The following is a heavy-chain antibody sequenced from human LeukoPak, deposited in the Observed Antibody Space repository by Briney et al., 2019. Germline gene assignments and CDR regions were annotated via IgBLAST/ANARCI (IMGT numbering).Heavy chain of an antibody. J-gene: IGHJ4*02. CDR2: IWYDGSNK. CDR1: GFTFSSYG. D-gene: IGHD4-17*01. Sequence: GGSPRLSCAASGFTFSSYGMHWVRQAPGKGLEWVAVIWYDGSNKYYVDSVKGRFTISRDNSKNTLYLQMNSLRAEDTAVYYCARDQNEGYGDYFYYFDYWGQGTLVTVSS. CDR3: ARDQNEGYGDYFYYFDY. V-gene: IGHV3-33*01.